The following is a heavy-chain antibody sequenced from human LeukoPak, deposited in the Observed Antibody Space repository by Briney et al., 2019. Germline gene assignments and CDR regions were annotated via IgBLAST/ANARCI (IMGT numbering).Heavy chain of an antibody. CDR2: IIPIFGTA. CDR3: ASKEVYGAGISYYYYYMDV. CDR1: GYTFTSYA. Sequence: SVKVSCKASGYTFTSYAISWVRQAPGQGLEWMGGIIPIFGTANYAQKFQGRVTITTDESTSTAYMELSSLRSEDTAVYYCASKEVYGAGISYYYYYMDVWGKGTTVTVSS. D-gene: IGHD3-10*01. V-gene: IGHV1-69*05. J-gene: IGHJ6*03.